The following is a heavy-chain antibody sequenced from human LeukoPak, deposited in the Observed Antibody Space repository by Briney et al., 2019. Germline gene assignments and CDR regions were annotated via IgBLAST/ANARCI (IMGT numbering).Heavy chain of an antibody. J-gene: IGHJ6*02. CDR1: GFIISTYA. CDR2: ITGGGGIT. Sequence: GGSLRLSCAASGFIISTYAMNWVRQAPGQGLEWVSTITGGGGITYYADSVKGRFTISRDNSKNTLSLQMNSLRGEDTAVYYCARDGGSGAVAGTALYYGMDVWGQGTTVTVSS. D-gene: IGHD6-19*01. CDR3: ARDGGSGAVAGTALYYGMDV. V-gene: IGHV3-23*01.